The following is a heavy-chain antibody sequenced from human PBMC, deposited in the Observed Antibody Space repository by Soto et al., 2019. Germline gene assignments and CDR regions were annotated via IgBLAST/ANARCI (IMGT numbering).Heavy chain of an antibody. J-gene: IGHJ5*02. CDR1: GFTFSSYA. V-gene: IGHV3-30-3*01. D-gene: IGHD3-22*01. Sequence: QVQLVESGGGVVQPGRSLRLSCAASGFTFSSYAMHWVRQAPGNGLEWVAVISYDGSNKYYADSVKGRFTISRDNSKNTLYRQMNSLRAEDTAVYYCARDPADSSGYYPNWFDPWGQGTLVTVSS. CDR2: ISYDGSNK. CDR3: ARDPADSSGYYPNWFDP.